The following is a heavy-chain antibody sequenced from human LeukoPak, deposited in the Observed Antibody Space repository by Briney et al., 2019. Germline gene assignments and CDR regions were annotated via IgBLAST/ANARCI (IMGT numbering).Heavy chain of an antibody. V-gene: IGHV4-61*02. CDR3: ARGLTGFDY. Sequence: SQTLSLTCTVSGGSISSGSYYWSWIRQPAGKGLEWIGRIYTTGSTNYNPSLKSRVTISVDTSKNQFSLRLSSVTAADTAVYYCARGLTGFDYWGQGTLVTVSS. D-gene: IGHD3-10*01. CDR2: IYTTGST. CDR1: GGSISSGSYY. J-gene: IGHJ4*02.